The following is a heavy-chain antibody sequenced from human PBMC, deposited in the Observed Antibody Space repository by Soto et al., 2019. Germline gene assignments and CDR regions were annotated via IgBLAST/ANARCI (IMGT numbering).Heavy chain of an antibody. J-gene: IGHJ4*02. CDR1: GYSISSGFY. CDR3: ARESGCSGGICSLPYFFDY. D-gene: IGHD2-15*01. V-gene: IGHV4-38-2*02. Sequence: SETLSLTCDVSGYSISSGFYWGWIRQPPGKGLEWIGTIYRSGSTYYNPSLKSRVTMSVDTSLNQFSLKLRSVTAADTAVYYCARESGCSGGICSLPYFFDYWGRGTLVTVSS. CDR2: IYRSGST.